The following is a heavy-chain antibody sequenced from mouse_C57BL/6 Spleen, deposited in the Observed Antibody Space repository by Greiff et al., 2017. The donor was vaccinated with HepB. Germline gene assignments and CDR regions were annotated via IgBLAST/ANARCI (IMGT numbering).Heavy chain of an antibody. CDR3: TTVYSNSWFAY. V-gene: IGHV14-4*01. CDR2: IDPENGDT. Sequence: VHVKQSGAELVRPGASVKLSCTASGFNIKDDYMHWVKQRPEQGLEWIGWIDPENGDTEYASKFQGKATITADTSSNTAYLQLSSLTSEDTAVYYCTTVYSNSWFAYWGQGTLVTVSA. D-gene: IGHD2-5*01. J-gene: IGHJ3*01. CDR1: GFNIKDDY.